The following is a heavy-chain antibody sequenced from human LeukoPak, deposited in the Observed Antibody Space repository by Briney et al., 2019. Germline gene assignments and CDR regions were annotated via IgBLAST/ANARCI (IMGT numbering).Heavy chain of an antibody. CDR2: IYIGDSDP. Sequence: GESLKISCQGSGYSFSTSWIAWVRQAPGKGLEWVGSIYIGDSDPRYSPSFQGHVTMSADKSVNTASLQWNSLQGSDTGIYYCAKVKSFGYWFFDLWGSGTLVAVSS. CDR3: AKVKSFGYWFFDL. CDR1: GYSFSTSW. V-gene: IGHV5-51*01. D-gene: IGHD3-16*01. J-gene: IGHJ2*01.